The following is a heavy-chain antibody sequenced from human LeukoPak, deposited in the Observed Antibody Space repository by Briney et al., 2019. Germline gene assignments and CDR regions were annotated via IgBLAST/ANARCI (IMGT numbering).Heavy chain of an antibody. CDR3: ARDLPQGDYVWGSYRPGVLNY. CDR2: IIPIFGTA. Sequence: SVKVSCKASGGTFSSYAISWVRQAPGQGLEWMGGIIPIFGTANYAQKFQGRVTMTRDMSTSTVYMELSSLRSEDTAVYYCARDLPQGDYVWGSYRPGVLNYWGQGTLVTVSS. CDR1: GGTFSSYA. D-gene: IGHD3-16*02. J-gene: IGHJ4*02. V-gene: IGHV1-69*05.